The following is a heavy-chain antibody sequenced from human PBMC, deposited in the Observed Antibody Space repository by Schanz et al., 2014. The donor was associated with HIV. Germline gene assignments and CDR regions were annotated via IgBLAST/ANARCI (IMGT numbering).Heavy chain of an antibody. D-gene: IGHD3-10*01. J-gene: IGHJ3*02. V-gene: IGHV3-21*01. CDR3: ARENPLYYYLHGGPFDI. Sequence: EVQVVDSGGGLVKPGGSLRLSCVVSGFTFDSYTMNWVRQAPGKGLEWVSSISGGSGDKLYADSIKGRFTISRDNSQNTMYLQMNRLRAEDTAVYYCARENPLYYYLHGGPFDIWGQGTMVTVSS. CDR2: ISGGSGDK. CDR1: GFTFDSYT.